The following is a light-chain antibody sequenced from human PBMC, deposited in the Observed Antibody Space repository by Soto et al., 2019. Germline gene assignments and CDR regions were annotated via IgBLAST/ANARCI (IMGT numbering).Light chain of an antibody. V-gene: IGLV2-8*01. CDR3: SSYAGSNIFYV. Sequence: QSVLTQPPSASGPPGQSVTISCTGTSSDVGGYNYVSWYQQHPGKAPKLMIYEVSKRPSGVPDRFSGSKSGNTASLTVSGLQAEDEADYYCSSYAGSNIFYVFGTGTKLTVL. J-gene: IGLJ1*01. CDR1: SSDVGGYNY. CDR2: EVS.